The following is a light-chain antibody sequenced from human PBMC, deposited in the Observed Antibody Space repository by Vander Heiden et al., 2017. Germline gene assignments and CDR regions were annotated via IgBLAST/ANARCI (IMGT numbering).Light chain of an antibody. CDR3: SSYTTNSTVV. Sequence: QSALTQPASVSGSPGQSITISCTGTTSDVGTYNDVSWYQQLPGKAPKLVIYEVSNRPSGVSNRFSGSKSGNTASLTISGLQAGDEADYYCSSYTTNSTVVFGGGTKLTVL. CDR2: EVS. J-gene: IGLJ2*01. CDR1: TSDVGTYND. V-gene: IGLV2-14*01.